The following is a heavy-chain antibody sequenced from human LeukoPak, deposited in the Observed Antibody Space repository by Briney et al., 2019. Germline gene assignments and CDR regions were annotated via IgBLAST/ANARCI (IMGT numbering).Heavy chain of an antibody. D-gene: IGHD6-19*01. Sequence: SETLSLTCTVSGGSISSSSYYWGWIRQPPGKGLEWIGSIYYSGSTYYNPSLKSRVTISVDTSKNQFSLKLSSVTAADTAVYYCARGPIAVAAIGYWGQGTLVTVSS. J-gene: IGHJ4*02. CDR2: IYYSGST. CDR1: GGSISSSSYY. V-gene: IGHV4-39*07. CDR3: ARGPIAVAAIGY.